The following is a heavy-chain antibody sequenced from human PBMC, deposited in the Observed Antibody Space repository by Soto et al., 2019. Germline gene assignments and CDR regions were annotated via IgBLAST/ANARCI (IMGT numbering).Heavy chain of an antibody. CDR3: VRGPPKIGNWFDP. J-gene: IGHJ5*02. Sequence: QVQLQESGPGLVKPSQTLSLTCTVSGGSINSGDYYWSWIRQHPGQGLQWIAYIYHTGITYRNPSLKSRITMSVDTAKNQFSLNLSSVTAADTAMYYCVRGPPKIGNWFDPWGQGTLVTVSS. V-gene: IGHV4-31*03. D-gene: IGHD3-10*01. CDR1: GGSINSGDYY. CDR2: IYHTGIT.